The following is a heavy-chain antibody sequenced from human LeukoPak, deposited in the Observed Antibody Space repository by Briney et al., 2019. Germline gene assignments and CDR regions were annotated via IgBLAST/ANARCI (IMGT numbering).Heavy chain of an antibody. CDR3: ARGYYDSSGYCDY. CDR1: GFTFSSYS. D-gene: IGHD3-22*01. Sequence: PGGSLRLSCAASGFTFSSYSMNWVRQPPGKGLAWVSSISSSSSYIYYADSVKGRFTISRDNAKNSLYLQMNGVRAEDTAVYYCARGYYDSSGYCDYWGQGTLVTVSS. J-gene: IGHJ4*02. V-gene: IGHV3-21*01. CDR2: ISSSSSYI.